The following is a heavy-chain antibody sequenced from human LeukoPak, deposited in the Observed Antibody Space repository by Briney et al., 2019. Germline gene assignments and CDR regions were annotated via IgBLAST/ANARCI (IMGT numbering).Heavy chain of an antibody. V-gene: IGHV1-18*01. CDR2: ISAYNGKK. CDR1: GYTFTSYG. D-gene: IGHD3-3*01. Sequence: ASVKVSCKAAGYTFTSYGISWVRQAPGQGLEWMGWISAYNGKKNYVQKLQGRVTMNTDTSTSTAYMALRSLRSDDTAVYYCATCPDYDFWSGYYRHYYGMDVWGQGTTVTVSS. J-gene: IGHJ6*02. CDR3: ATCPDYDFWSGYYRHYYGMDV.